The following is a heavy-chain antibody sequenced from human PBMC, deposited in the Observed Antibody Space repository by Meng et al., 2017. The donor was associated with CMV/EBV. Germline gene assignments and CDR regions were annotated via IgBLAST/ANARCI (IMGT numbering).Heavy chain of an antibody. V-gene: IGHV3-64*02. CDR3: ARGPGGFGAYYGMDV. J-gene: IGHJ6*02. D-gene: IGHD3-16*01. CDR2: ISSNGGST. Sequence: GASLKISCAASGFTFSSYAMHWVRQAPGKGLEYVSAISSNGGSTYYADSVKGRFTISRDNSKNTLYLQMGSLRAEDMAVYYCARGPGGFGAYYGMDVWGQGTTVTVSS. CDR1: GFTFSSYA.